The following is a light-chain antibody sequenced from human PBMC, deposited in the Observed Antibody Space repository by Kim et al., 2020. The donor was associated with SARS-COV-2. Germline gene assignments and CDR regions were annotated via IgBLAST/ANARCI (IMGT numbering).Light chain of an antibody. CDR2: VKN. V-gene: IGLV3-19*01. J-gene: IGLJ2*01. CDR1: SLRDYS. CDR3: NSRDKSDNHVL. Sequence: AVGQLVRITFQGDSLRDYSSSWYQQTAGPAPLLVIYVKNNRPSGIPDRFSGSTSGNTASLTITGAQAEDEADYYCNSRDKSDNHVLFGGGTQLTVL.